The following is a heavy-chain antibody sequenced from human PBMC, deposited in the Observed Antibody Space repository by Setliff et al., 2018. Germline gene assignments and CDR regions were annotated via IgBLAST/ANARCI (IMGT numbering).Heavy chain of an antibody. D-gene: IGHD3-3*01. CDR1: GGSISSSTYY. CDR3: ARMSGFLYMDV. J-gene: IGHJ6*03. CDR2: VYYSGTT. V-gene: IGHV4-39*07. Sequence: SETLSLTCVVSGGSISSSTYYWGWIRQPPGKGLEWIGSVYYSGTTEYNPSLKGRATLSIDASKRQFSLKLTSVTAADTAVYYCARMSGFLYMDVWGKGTTVTVSS.